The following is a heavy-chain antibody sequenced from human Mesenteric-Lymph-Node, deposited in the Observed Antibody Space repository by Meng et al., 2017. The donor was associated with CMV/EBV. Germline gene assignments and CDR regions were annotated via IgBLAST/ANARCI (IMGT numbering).Heavy chain of an antibody. Sequence: SGYTFTDYFLHWVRQAPGQGPEWMGRINPDSGVTNNAQKFQGRVTMTRDTSISTAYMELSSLRSDDTAMYYCARKGPSGYDGDFDYWGQGTLVTVSS. J-gene: IGHJ4*02. CDR1: GYTFTDYF. CDR2: INPDSGVT. CDR3: ARKGPSGYDGDFDY. D-gene: IGHD5-12*01. V-gene: IGHV1-2*06.